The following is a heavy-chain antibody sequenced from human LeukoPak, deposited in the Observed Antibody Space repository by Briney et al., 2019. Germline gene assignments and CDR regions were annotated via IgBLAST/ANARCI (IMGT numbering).Heavy chain of an antibody. CDR1: GFDLSSNW. CDR3: AKDHYWSIDY. CDR2: IKGDGIST. Sequence: GGSLRLSCAASGFDLSSNWMHWVRHAPGQGLVWVSRIKGDGISTNYADSVKGRVTISRDIAKNTLYLQMNSLRAEDTGVYYCAKDHYWSIDYWGRGTLVTVSS. D-gene: IGHD3-3*01. V-gene: IGHV3-74*01. J-gene: IGHJ4*02.